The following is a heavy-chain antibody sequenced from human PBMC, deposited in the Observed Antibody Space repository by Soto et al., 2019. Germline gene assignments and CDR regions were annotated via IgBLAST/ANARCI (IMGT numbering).Heavy chain of an antibody. Sequence: GESLKISCKGSGYTFTSYWIGWVRQMPGKGLEWMGIIYPGDFDTTYSPSFQGQVTISADKSITTAYLQWSSLKASDTAMYYCARGYKNYYDSSGYYYDLDYWGQGTLVTV. CDR2: IYPGDFDT. V-gene: IGHV5-51*01. J-gene: IGHJ4*02. D-gene: IGHD3-22*01. CDR1: GYTFTSYW. CDR3: ARGYKNYYDSSGYYYDLDY.